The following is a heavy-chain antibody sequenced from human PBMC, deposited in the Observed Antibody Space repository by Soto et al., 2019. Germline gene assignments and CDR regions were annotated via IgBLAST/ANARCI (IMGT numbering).Heavy chain of an antibody. CDR3: AKGRKPDHDDGLCAFDS. Sequence: PGGSLRLSCVVSGRTFRSYAMSWVRQAPGKGLEWVSGISGGGAGTYYADAVKGRFTISRDPSTTTLFLDMYSLGAEDTAIYYCAKGRKPDHDDGLCAFDSWGQGVLVTV. CDR1: GRTFRSYA. D-gene: IGHD3-3*01. J-gene: IGHJ4*02. V-gene: IGHV3-23*01. CDR2: ISGGGAGT.